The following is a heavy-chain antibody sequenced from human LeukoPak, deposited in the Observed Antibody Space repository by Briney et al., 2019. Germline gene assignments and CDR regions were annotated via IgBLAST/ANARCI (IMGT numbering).Heavy chain of an antibody. CDR1: GFTVSSNY. CDR3: ARGSSWPLGTLFDY. J-gene: IGHJ4*02. D-gene: IGHD6-13*01. V-gene: IGHV3-66*01. Sequence: GGSLRLSCAASGFTVSSNYMSWVRQAPGKGLEWVSVIYSGGSTYYADSVKGRFTISRDNAKNSLYLQMNSLRAEDTAVYYCARGSSWPLGTLFDYWGQGTLVTVSS. CDR2: IYSGGST.